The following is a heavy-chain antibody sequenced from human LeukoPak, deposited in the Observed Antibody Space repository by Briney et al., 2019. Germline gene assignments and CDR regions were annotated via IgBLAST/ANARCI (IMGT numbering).Heavy chain of an antibody. J-gene: IGHJ3*02. Sequence: PSETLSLTCTVSGGSLSSYYWSRIRPPPGKGLEWIGYIYYSGSTNYNPSLKSRVTISVDTSKNQFSLKLGSLTAADTAVYYCARLGDVLLWFGELRRAFDIWGQGTMVTVSS. CDR3: ARLGDVLLWFGELRRAFDI. V-gene: IGHV4-59*08. CDR2: IYYSGST. CDR1: GGSLSSYY. D-gene: IGHD3-10*01.